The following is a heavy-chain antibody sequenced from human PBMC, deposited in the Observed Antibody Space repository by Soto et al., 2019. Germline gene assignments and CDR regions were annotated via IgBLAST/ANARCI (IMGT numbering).Heavy chain of an antibody. Sequence: GASVQVSCKASGYTFTSYDINWVRQATGQGLEWMGWMNPNSGNTGYAQKFQGRVTMTRNTSISTAYMELSSLRSEDTAVYYCASSEHYYDSSGYYYGDAFELWGQGTMVTVSS. D-gene: IGHD3-22*01. J-gene: IGHJ3*01. CDR2: MNPNSGNT. V-gene: IGHV1-8*01. CDR1: GYTFTSYD. CDR3: ASSEHYYDSSGYYYGDAFEL.